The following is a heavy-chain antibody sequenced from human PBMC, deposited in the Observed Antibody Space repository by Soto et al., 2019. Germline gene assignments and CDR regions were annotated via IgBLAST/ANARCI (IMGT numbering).Heavy chain of an antibody. D-gene: IGHD6-19*01. CDR1: GFTFDDYA. CDR3: AKDKNSGLYRDAFDI. CDR2: ISWNSGSI. V-gene: IGHV3-9*01. Sequence: EVQLVESGGGLVQPGRSLRLSCAASGFTFDDYAMHWVRQATGKGLEWVSGISWNSGSIGYADSVKGRFTISRDNAKNYLYLQMNSLRAEDTALYYCAKDKNSGLYRDAFDIWGQGTMVTVSS. J-gene: IGHJ3*02.